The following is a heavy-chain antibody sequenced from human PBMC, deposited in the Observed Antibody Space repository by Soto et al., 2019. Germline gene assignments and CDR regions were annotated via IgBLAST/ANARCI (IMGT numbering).Heavy chain of an antibody. V-gene: IGHV4-34*01. CDR3: ARVPQCSSTSCYVDY. D-gene: IGHD2-2*01. CDR2: INHSGST. CDR1: GGSFSGYY. J-gene: IGHJ4*02. Sequence: SETLSLTCAVYGGSFSGYYWSWIRQPPGKGLEWIGEINHSGSTNYNPSLKSRVTISVDTSKNQFSLKLSSVTAADTAVYYCARVPQCSSTSCYVDYWGQGTLVTVSS.